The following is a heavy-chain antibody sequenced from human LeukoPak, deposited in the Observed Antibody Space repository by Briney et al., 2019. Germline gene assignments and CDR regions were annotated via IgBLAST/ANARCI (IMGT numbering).Heavy chain of an antibody. CDR1: GFRFSEYW. CDR3: ARNYGSGSYRLDC. D-gene: IGHD3-10*01. J-gene: IGHJ4*02. CDR2: IKQDGSEK. V-gene: IGHV3-7*03. Sequence: TGGSLRLSCVASGFRFSEYWMTWVRQAPGKGLEWVANIKQDGSEKDYVDSVKGRFTISRDNAKNSLYLQMNNLRAEDTAVYYCARNYGSGSYRLDCWGQGTLVTVSS.